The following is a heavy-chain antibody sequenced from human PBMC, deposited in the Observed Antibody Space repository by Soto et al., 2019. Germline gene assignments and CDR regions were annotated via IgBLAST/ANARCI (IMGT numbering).Heavy chain of an antibody. Sequence: GGSLRLSCAASGFTFSSYAMSWVRQAPGKGLEWVSAISGSGGSTYYADSVKGRFTISRDNSKNTLYLQMNSLRAEDTAVYYCAKSVHYYDSSGYPGAFDIWGQGTMVTVSS. J-gene: IGHJ3*02. CDR3: AKSVHYYDSSGYPGAFDI. CDR1: GFTFSSYA. V-gene: IGHV3-23*01. D-gene: IGHD3-22*01. CDR2: ISGSGGST.